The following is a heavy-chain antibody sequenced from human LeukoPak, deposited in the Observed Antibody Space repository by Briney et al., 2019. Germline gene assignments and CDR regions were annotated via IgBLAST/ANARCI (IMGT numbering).Heavy chain of an antibody. CDR2: IYYSGST. D-gene: IGHD4-17*01. V-gene: IGHV4-31*03. CDR1: GGSISSGGYS. J-gene: IGHJ4*02. CDR3: ARDRRGDYGLFDY. Sequence: SETLSLTRTVSGGSISSGGYSWSWIRQHPGKGLEWIGYIYYSGSTYYNPSLKSRVTISVDTSKNQFSLKLSSVTAADTAVYYCARDRRGDYGLFDYWGQGTLVTVSS.